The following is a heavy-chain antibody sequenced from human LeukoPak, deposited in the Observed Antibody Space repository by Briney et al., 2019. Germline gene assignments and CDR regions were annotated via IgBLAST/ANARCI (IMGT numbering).Heavy chain of an antibody. CDR2: IKSKTDGGTT. J-gene: IGHJ4*02. D-gene: IGHD3-9*01. V-gene: IGHV3-15*01. Sequence: GGSLRLSCAASGFTFSNAWMSWVRQAPGKGLEWVGRIKSKTDGGTTDYAAPVKGRFTISRDDSKNTLYLQMNSLKTEDTAVYYCTTGPLYDILTGYPDFDYWGQGTLVTVSS. CDR1: GFTFSNAW. CDR3: TTGPLYDILTGYPDFDY.